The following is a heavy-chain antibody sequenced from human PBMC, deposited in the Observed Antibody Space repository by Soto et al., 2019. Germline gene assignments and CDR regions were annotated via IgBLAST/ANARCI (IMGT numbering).Heavy chain of an antibody. D-gene: IGHD6-19*01. V-gene: IGHV1-69*01. Sequence: QVQLVQSGAEVKKPGSSVKVSCKASGGTFSSYAISWVRQAPGQGLEWMGGIIPIFGTANYAQKFQGRVTITADESTSTAYMELSSPRSEDTAVYYCAREIAYSSGWYPNFDYWGQGTLVTVSS. CDR2: IIPIFGTA. CDR3: AREIAYSSGWYPNFDY. CDR1: GGTFSSYA. J-gene: IGHJ4*02.